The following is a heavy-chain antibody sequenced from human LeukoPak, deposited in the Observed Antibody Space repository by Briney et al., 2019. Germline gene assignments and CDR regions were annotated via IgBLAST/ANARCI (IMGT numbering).Heavy chain of an antibody. D-gene: IGHD6-19*01. CDR2: INHSGST. CDR1: GGSFSGYY. J-gene: IGHJ3*02. CDR3: ASVSSGWSDAFDI. Sequence: SETLSLTCAVYGGSFSGYYWSWIRQPPGKGLEWIGEINHSGSTNYNPSLKSRVTISVDTSKNQFSLKLSSVSAADTAVYYCASVSSGWSDAFDIWGQGTMVTVSS. V-gene: IGHV4-34*01.